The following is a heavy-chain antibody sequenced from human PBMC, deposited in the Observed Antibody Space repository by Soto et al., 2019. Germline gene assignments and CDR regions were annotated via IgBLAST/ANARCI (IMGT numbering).Heavy chain of an antibody. CDR3: ARGGRYYDCVTGPDLRYNWFDP. D-gene: IGHD3-9*01. V-gene: IGHV4-34*01. Sequence: PSETLSLTCTVSGGSISSYYWSWIRQPPGKGLEWIGEINHSGSTNYNPSLKSRVTISVDTSKNQFSLKLSSVTTADTAVYYCARGGRYYDCVTGPDLRYNWFDPWGKGTLVTVAS. J-gene: IGHJ5*02. CDR1: GGSISSYY. CDR2: INHSGST.